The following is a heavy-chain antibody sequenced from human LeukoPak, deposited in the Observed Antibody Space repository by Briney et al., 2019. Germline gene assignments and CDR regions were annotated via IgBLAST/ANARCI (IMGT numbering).Heavy chain of an antibody. CDR1: GFTFSRYW. J-gene: IGHJ4*02. CDR2: IKEDGSET. Sequence: GGSLRLSCAASGFTFSRYWMSWVRQAPGKGLEWVANIKEDGSETYYADSVKGRFTISRDNAKSSLFLQMNSLRAEDTAVYYCARDDEFTLGADSWGQGTLVTVSS. CDR3: ARDDEFTLGADS. D-gene: IGHD3-16*01. V-gene: IGHV3-7*01.